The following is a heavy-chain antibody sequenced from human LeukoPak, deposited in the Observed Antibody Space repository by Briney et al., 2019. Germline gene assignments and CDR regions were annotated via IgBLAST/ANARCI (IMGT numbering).Heavy chain of an antibody. V-gene: IGHV3-7*03. D-gene: IGHD6-19*01. CDR3: ARLSSGWLSDAFDI. CDR2: IKQDGSEK. J-gene: IGHJ3*02. Sequence: GGSLRLSCAVSGFTFSSFWMSWVRQAPGKGLEWVANIKQDGSEKYYVDSVKGRFTIPRDNAKNSLYLQMNSLRAEDTAVYYCARLSSGWLSDAFDIWGQGTMVTVSS. CDR1: GFTFSSFW.